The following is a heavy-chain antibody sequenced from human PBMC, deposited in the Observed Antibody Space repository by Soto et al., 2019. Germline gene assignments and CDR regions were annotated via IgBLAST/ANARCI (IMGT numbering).Heavy chain of an antibody. D-gene: IGHD3-22*01. J-gene: IGHJ3*02. V-gene: IGHV5-10-1*01. CDR3: ASLVESYYYDSSGSPDAFDI. Sequence: PGESLKISCKGSGYSFTTYWITWVRQMPGKGLEWMGRIDPSDSYTNYSPSFQGHVTISADKSISTAYLQWSSLKASDTAMYYCASLVESYYYDSSGSPDAFDIWGQGTMVTVSS. CDR1: GYSFTTYW. CDR2: IDPSDSYT.